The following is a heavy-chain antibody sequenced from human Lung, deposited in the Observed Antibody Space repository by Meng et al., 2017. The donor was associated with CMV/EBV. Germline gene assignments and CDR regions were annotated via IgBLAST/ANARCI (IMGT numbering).Heavy chain of an antibody. V-gene: IGHV7-4-1*01. Sequence: QVQMVQFGSELKKPGESVKFACQAAGYTFTSSSMNWVRHAPGQGLEWMGWININTGNPTYAQGFTGRFVFSLDTSVSTAYLQIDSLKADDTAVYYCARGNGWRFDYWGQGTLVTVSS. CDR1: GYTFTSSS. J-gene: IGHJ4*02. D-gene: IGHD6-19*01. CDR3: ARGNGWRFDY. CDR2: ININTGNP.